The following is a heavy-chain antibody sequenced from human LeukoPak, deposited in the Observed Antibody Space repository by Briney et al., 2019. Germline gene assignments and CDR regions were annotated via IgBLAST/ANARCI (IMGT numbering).Heavy chain of an antibody. CDR1: GFTFSSYW. Sequence: GGSLRLSCVGSGFTFSSYWMSWVRQAPGKGLEWVANIKQDGSEKYYVDSVKGRFTISRDNAKNSLYLQMNSLRAKDTAVYYCARGRYGDYDDAFDIWGQGTMVTVSS. D-gene: IGHD4-17*01. CDR3: ARGRYGDYDDAFDI. J-gene: IGHJ3*02. CDR2: IKQDGSEK. V-gene: IGHV3-7*01.